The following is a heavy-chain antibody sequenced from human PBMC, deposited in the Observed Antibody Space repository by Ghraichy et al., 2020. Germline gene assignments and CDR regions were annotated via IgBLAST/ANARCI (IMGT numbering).Heavy chain of an antibody. CDR3: ARGRLGGYYYDSSAHCRGFYFRY. CDR2: INHGGST. J-gene: IGHJ4*01. D-gene: IGHD3-22*01. Sequence: SETLSLTCAVYGGSFSGYYWTWIRQPPGEGLEWIGEINHGGSTNYNPSLKSRVTISVETSKNQFSLKLSSVTAADTAVYYCARGRLGGYYYDSSAHCRGFYFRYWGQGTLGTVSS. V-gene: IGHV4-34*01. CDR1: GGSFSGYY.